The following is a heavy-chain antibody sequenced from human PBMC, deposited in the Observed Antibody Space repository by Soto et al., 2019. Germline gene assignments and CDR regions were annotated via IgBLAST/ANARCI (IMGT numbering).Heavy chain of an antibody. CDR1: GYTFTRYS. CDR3: ARDNGFTRNGRFDY. V-gene: IGHV1-2*02. J-gene: IGHJ4*02. Sequence: GASVNVSCKASGYTFTRYSINWLRQALGQGLDWMGWINPNSGGTNYAQKFQGRVTMTRDTSISIVYMELSRLRSDDTAVYYCARDNGFTRNGRFDYWGQGTLVTVSS. D-gene: IGHD2-8*01. CDR2: INPNSGGT.